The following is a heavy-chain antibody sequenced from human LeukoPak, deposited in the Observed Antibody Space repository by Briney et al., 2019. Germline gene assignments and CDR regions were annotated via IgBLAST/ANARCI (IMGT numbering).Heavy chain of an antibody. J-gene: IGHJ4*02. V-gene: IGHV3-30-3*01. CDR1: GFTFSSYA. Sequence: GRSLRLSCAASGFTFSSYAMHWVRQAPGKGLEWVAVISYDGSNKYYADSLKGRFTISRDNSKNTLYLQMNSLRAEDTAVYYCAKDLEDIVVVPAASTFDYWGQGTLVTVSS. CDR3: AKDLEDIVVVPAASTFDY. D-gene: IGHD2-2*01. CDR2: ISYDGSNK.